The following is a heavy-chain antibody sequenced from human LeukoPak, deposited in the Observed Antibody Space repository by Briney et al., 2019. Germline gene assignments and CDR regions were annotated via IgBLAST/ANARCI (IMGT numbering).Heavy chain of an antibody. CDR2: ISSSGSTI. J-gene: IGHJ4*02. CDR1: GFTFSDYY. D-gene: IGHD4-17*01. Sequence: NPGGSLRLSCAASGFTFSDYYMSWIRQAPGKGLEWVSYISSSGSTIYYADPVKGRFTISRDNAKNSLYLQMNSLRAEDTAVYYCARDWGDYGDSYLDYWGQGTLVTVSS. CDR3: ARDWGDYGDSYLDY. V-gene: IGHV3-11*04.